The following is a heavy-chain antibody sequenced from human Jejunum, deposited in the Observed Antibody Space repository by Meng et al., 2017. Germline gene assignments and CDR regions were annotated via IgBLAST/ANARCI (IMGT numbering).Heavy chain of an antibody. CDR3: ANSNFRDSDY. D-gene: IGHD3-10*01. V-gene: IGHV3-7*01. J-gene: IGHJ4*02. CDR1: GFTFSSYW. Sequence: GESLKISCAASGFTFSSYWMTWVCQAPGKGLEWVALVNQDGSDKYYVDSVKGRFTISRDNAKNSLYLQMNSLRAEDTAVYYCANSNFRDSDYWGQGTLVTVSS. CDR2: VNQDGSDK.